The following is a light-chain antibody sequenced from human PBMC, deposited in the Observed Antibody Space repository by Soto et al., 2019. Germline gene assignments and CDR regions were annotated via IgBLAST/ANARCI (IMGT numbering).Light chain of an antibody. CDR3: QQYSTSPWT. CDR2: GAS. CDR1: QSVSSTC. Sequence: EFVLTQSPGILSLSPGERATLSCRGSQSVSSTCLAWYQQQPGKAPRLLIFGASSMASGIPYRFSGSGSATDFTLTISRLEPDDFATYYCQQYSTSPWTFGQGTKVDIK. J-gene: IGKJ1*01. V-gene: IGKV3-20*01.